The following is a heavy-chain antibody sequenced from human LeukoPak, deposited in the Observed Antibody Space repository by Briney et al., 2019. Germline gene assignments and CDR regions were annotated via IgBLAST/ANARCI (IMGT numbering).Heavy chain of an antibody. CDR2: INHSGST. CDR1: GGSFSGYY. D-gene: IGHD3-10*01. J-gene: IGHJ6*03. CDR3: ARGRGYYYGSGSYSGYMDV. V-gene: IGHV4-34*01. Sequence: PSETLSLTCAVYGGSFSGYYWSWIRQPPGKGLEWIGEINHSGSTNYNPSLESRVTISVDTSKNQFSLRLSSVTAADTAVYYCARGRGYYYGSGSYSGYMDVWGKGTTVTVSS.